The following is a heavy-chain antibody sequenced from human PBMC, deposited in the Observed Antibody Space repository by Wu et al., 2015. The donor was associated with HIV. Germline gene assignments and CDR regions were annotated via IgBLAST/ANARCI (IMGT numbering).Heavy chain of an antibody. CDR3: ARRGTWGDRFNVIRGGLDV. Sequence: QVHLVQSGAEVKKPGASVKVSCKASGYTFTTYDINWVRQATGQGLEWMGRINPYSGNTDYAQNFQGRVTMTRNISINTAYMELNSLRSEDTAVYYCARRGTWGDRFNVIRGGLDVWGQGTTVTVSS. CDR1: GYTFTTYD. V-gene: IGHV1-8*01. J-gene: IGHJ6*02. CDR2: INPYSGNT. D-gene: IGHD1-1*01.